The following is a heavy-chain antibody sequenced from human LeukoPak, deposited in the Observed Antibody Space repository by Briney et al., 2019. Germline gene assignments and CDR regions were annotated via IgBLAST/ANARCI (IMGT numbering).Heavy chain of an antibody. CDR1: AYSINTNSY. V-gene: IGHV4-38-2*01. D-gene: IGHD3-22*01. J-gene: IGHJ3*02. CDR3: ARWLGNGFDM. Sequence: SETLSLACSVSAYSINTNSYWAWIRQPPGKGLEIGSSHHGGNTYYHPSLKSRVTISIDTSKNQFSLNLYSVTAADTAVYYCARWLGNGFDMWGQGTVVTVSS. CDR2: SHHGGNT.